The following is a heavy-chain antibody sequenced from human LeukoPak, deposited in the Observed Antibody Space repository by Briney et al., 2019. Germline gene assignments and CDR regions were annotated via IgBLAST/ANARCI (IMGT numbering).Heavy chain of an antibody. V-gene: IGHV4-59*01. CDR2: IYYSGGT. J-gene: IGHJ5*01. D-gene: IGHD2-8*01. Sequence: PSETLSLTCTVSGGSINYYYWMWIRQPPGKGLEWIGYIYYSGGTHYNPSLKSRVTMLVDTSKNQFSLKLTAVTAADTAVYYCARGGGYCTNGVCPPWFESWGQGMLVTVSS. CDR1: GGSINYYY. CDR3: ARGGGYCTNGVCPPWFES.